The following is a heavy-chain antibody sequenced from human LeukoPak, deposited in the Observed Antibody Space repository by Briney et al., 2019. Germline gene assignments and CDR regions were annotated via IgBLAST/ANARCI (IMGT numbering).Heavy chain of an antibody. D-gene: IGHD6-19*01. V-gene: IGHV3-7*04. J-gene: IGHJ4*02. CDR1: GFTFSRYW. CDR3: ARESLSSGWLDY. Sequence: PGGSLRLSCAASGFTFSRYWMSWVRQAPGKGLEWVANIKQDGRAQYYVDSVKGRFTISRDNAKNSLYLQMNSLRAEDTALYYCARESLSSGWLDYWGQGTLVTVSS. CDR2: IKQDGRAQ.